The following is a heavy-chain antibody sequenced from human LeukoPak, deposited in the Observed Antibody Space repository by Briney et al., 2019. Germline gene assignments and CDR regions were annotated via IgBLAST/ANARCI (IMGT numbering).Heavy chain of an antibody. CDR2: IFYDGSTK. J-gene: IGHJ4*02. Sequence: GGSLRLSCAASGFTFNNYGIHWVRQAPGKGLEWVAVIFYDGSTKHSADSVKGRFTISRDNSKDTVYLQMDSLRAEDTALYYCARDQAFYFSYADYWGQGTLVTVSS. V-gene: IGHV3-33*01. CDR1: GFTFNNYG. CDR3: ARDQAFYFSYADY. D-gene: IGHD2-2*01.